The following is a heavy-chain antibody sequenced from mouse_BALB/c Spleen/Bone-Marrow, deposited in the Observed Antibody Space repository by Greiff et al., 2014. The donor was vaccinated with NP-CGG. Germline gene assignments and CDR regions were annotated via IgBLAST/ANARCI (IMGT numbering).Heavy chain of an antibody. CDR1: GYSFTSYW. D-gene: IGHD5-1*01. CDR3: TVSLTLYYFDY. Sequence: EVHLVESGTVLARPGASVKMSCKASGYSFTSYWMHWVKQRPGQGLEWIGAIYPGNINTSYNQKFKGKAKLTAVTSASTAYMELSSLTNEDSAVYYCTVSLTLYYFDYWGQGTTLTVSS. V-gene: IGHV1-5*01. J-gene: IGHJ2*01. CDR2: IYPGNINT.